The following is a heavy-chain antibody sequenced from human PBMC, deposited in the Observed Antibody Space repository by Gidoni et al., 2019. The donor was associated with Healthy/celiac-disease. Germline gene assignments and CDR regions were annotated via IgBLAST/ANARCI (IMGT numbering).Heavy chain of an antibody. V-gene: IGHV3-48*01. D-gene: IGHD3-22*01. J-gene: IGHJ3*02. CDR3: ARATYYYDSSGSLGAFDI. CDR1: GFTCSSYS. Sequence: LSCAASGFTCSSYSRNWVRQAPGKGLEWVSYISSSSSTRNYADSVKVRFTISRDNAKNSLYLQMNSLRAEYTALYYCARATYYYDSSGSLGAFDIWGQGTMVTVSS. CDR2: ISSSSSTR.